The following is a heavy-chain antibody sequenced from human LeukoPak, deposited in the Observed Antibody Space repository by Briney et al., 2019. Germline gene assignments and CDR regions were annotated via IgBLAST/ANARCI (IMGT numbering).Heavy chain of an antibody. Sequence: ASVKVSCKASGYTFTYRYLHWVRQAPGQAPEWMGWITPIDGNTTYAQKFQDRVTITGDRSMSTAYMELSSLRSEDTAMYFCARSQGVGVTMFGLDVWGQGTTVTVSS. D-gene: IGHD1-26*01. CDR3: ARSQGVGVTMFGLDV. CDR1: GYTFTYRY. V-gene: IGHV1-45*02. J-gene: IGHJ6*02. CDR2: ITPIDGNT.